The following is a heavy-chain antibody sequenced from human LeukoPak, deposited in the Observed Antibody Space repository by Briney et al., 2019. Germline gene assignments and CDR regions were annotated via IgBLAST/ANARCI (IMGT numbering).Heavy chain of an antibody. D-gene: IGHD2-2*01. V-gene: IGHV1-2*02. CDR3: AREGSTSCYLDY. J-gene: IGHJ4*02. CDR1: GYAFTGYY. CDR2: INPNSGGT. Sequence: ASVKVSCKASGYAFTGYYMHWVRQAPGQGLEWMGWINPNSGGTNYAQKFQGRVTMTRDTSISTAYMELSRLRSDDTAVYYCAREGSTSCYLDYWGQGTLVTVSS.